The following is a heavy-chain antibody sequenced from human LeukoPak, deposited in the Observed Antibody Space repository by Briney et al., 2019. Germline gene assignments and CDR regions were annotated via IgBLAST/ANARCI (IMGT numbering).Heavy chain of an antibody. V-gene: IGHV4-34*01. Sequence: PSETLSLTCTVSGGSISSYYWSWIRQPPGKGLEWIGEINHSGSTNYNPSLKRGVTISVDTSKNQFSLKLSSVTAADTAVYYCATGIAAARGWFDPWGQGTLVTVSS. CDR3: ATGIAAARGWFDP. J-gene: IGHJ5*02. D-gene: IGHD6-13*01. CDR1: GGSISSYY. CDR2: INHSGST.